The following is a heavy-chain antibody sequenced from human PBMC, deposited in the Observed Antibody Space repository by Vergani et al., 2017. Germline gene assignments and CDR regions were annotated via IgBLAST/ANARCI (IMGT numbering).Heavy chain of an antibody. J-gene: IGHJ5*02. CDR2: IYHSGST. V-gene: IGHV4-4*02. CDR3: ATSPSFCSSTSCQRETNNWFDP. CDR1: GGSISSSNW. D-gene: IGHD2-2*01. Sequence: QVQLQESGPGLVKPSGTLSLTCAVSGGSISSSNWWSWVRQPPGKGLEWIGEIYHSGSTNYNPSLKSRVTISVDKSISTAYLQWSSLKASDTAMYYCATSPSFCSSTSCQRETNNWFDPWGQGTLVTVSS.